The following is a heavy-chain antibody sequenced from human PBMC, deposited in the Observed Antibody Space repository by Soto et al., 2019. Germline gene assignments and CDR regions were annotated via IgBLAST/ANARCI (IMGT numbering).Heavy chain of an antibody. Sequence: GGSLRLSCAASGFTFSSYSMNWVRRAPGKGLEWVSSISSSSSYIYYADSVKGRFTISRDNAKNSLYLQMNSLRAEDTAVYYCARAGGNYYDSSGYYDYYYGMDAWGQGTTVTVSS. CDR3: ARAGGNYYDSSGYYDYYYGMDA. CDR2: ISSSSSYI. V-gene: IGHV3-21*01. CDR1: GFTFSSYS. J-gene: IGHJ6*02. D-gene: IGHD3-22*01.